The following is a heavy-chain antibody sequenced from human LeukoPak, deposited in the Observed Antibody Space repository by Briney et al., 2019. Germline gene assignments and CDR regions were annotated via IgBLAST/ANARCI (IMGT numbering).Heavy chain of an antibody. CDR2: ISGSGDKT. CDR3: AKDTTAWWYHRAYMNV. CDR1: GFSLSTYA. V-gene: IGHV3-23*01. Sequence: TGGSLRLSCAASGFSLSTYASSWVRQAPGGGLEWVAAISGSGDKTYHADSVKGRFTISKDNSENRPSLQMDSLRAEDTAVYFCAKDTTAWWYHRAYMNVWGKGTTVTVSS. D-gene: IGHD2-15*01. J-gene: IGHJ6*03.